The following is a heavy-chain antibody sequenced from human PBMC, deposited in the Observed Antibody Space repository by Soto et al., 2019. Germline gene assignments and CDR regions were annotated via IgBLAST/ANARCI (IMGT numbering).Heavy chain of an antibody. Sequence: SVKVSCKASGGTFSSYAISWVRQAPGQGLEWMGGIIPIFGTANYAQKFQGRVTITADESTSTAYMELSNLRSEDTAVYYCAAGDSSGYYGGWGQGTQVTVSS. CDR1: GGTFSSYA. CDR3: AAGDSSGYYGG. V-gene: IGHV1-69*13. D-gene: IGHD3-22*01. J-gene: IGHJ4*02. CDR2: IIPIFGTA.